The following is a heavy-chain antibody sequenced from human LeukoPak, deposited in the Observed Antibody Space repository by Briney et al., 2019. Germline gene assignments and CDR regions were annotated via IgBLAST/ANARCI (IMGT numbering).Heavy chain of an antibody. J-gene: IGHJ3*02. CDR1: GYTFTSYY. V-gene: IGHV1-46*01. D-gene: IGHD2-15*01. CDR3: ARERVCSGGSCYVSAFDI. CDR2: INPSGGST. Sequence: ASVKVSCKASGYTFTSYYMHWVRQAPGQGLEWMGIINPSGGSTSYAQKFQGRVTMTRDTSTSTVYMELSSLRSEDTAVYYCARERVCSGGSCYVSAFDIWGQETMVTVSS.